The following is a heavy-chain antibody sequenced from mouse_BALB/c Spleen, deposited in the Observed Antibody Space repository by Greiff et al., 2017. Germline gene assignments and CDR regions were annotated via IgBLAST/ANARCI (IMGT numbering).Heavy chain of an antibody. V-gene: IGHV1S22*01. D-gene: IGHD1-1*02. CDR1: GYTFTSYW. CDR3: TRSGGNLAWFAY. J-gene: IGHJ3*01. Sequence: LQQPGSELVRPGASVKLSCKASGYTFTSYWMHWVKQRHGQGLEWIGNIYPGSGSTNYDEKFKSKGTLTVDTSSSTAYMHLSSLTSEDSAVYYCTRSGGNLAWFAYWGQGTLVTVSA. CDR2: IYPGSGST.